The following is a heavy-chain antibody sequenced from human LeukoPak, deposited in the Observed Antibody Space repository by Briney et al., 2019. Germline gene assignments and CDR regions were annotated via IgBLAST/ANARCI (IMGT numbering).Heavy chain of an antibody. D-gene: IGHD2-15*01. CDR1: GFTFSDYY. CDR3: AGRLGDCSGGSCYVDYFDY. Sequence: PGGSLRLSCAASGFTFSDYYMSWIRQAPGKGLEWVSYISSSSSYTNYADSVKGRFTISRDNAKNSLYLQMNSLRAEDTAVYYCAGRLGDCSGGSCYVDYFDYWGQGTLVTVSS. V-gene: IGHV3-11*06. J-gene: IGHJ4*02. CDR2: ISSSSSYT.